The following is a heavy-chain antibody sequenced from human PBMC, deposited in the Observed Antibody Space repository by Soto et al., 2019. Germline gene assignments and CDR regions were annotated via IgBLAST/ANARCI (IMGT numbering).Heavy chain of an antibody. CDR2: INAGNGNT. V-gene: IGHV1-3*01. J-gene: IGHJ3*02. CDR3: AHGLGYCSGGSCYRSAFDI. Sequence: QVQLVQSGAEVKKPGASVKVSCKASGYTFTSYAMHWVRQAPGQRLEWMGWINAGNGNTKYSQKFQCRGTITRDTSASTAYMELSSLRSEDTAVYYCAHGLGYCSGGSCYRSAFDIWGQGTMVTVSS. D-gene: IGHD2-15*01. CDR1: GYTFTSYA.